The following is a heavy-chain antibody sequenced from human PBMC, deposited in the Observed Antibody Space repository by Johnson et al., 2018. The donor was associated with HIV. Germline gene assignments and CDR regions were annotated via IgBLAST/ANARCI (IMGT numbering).Heavy chain of an antibody. CDR3: ARSYRSGSYHGGGWKAFDI. CDR2: MWYDGSNK. J-gene: IGHJ3*02. CDR1: GFTFSSYA. D-gene: IGHD1-26*01. Sequence: QVQLVESGGGVVQPGRSLKLSCAASGFTFSSYAMHWVRQAPGKGLEWVAAMWYDGSNKYYADSVKGRFTISRDNSKNTLYLQMNSLRVEDTAVYYCARSYRSGSYHGGGWKAFDIWG. V-gene: IGHV3-33*08.